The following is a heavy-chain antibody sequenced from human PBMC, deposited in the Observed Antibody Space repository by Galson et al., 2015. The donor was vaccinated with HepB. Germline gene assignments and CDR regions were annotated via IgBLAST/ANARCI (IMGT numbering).Heavy chain of an antibody. Sequence: QSGAEVKKPGASVKVSCKASGYTFSDYYMHWVRQAPGQGLEWMGIINPIGGSTVYAQKFQGRVTMTRDASTNTVYMDLSSLRSEDTAVYYCVRETKMTTPIWGYNWFDPWGQGTLVTVSS. CDR1: GYTFSDYY. D-gene: IGHD4-11*01. V-gene: IGHV1-46*01. CDR2: INPIGGST. J-gene: IGHJ5*02. CDR3: VRETKMTTPIWGYNWFDP.